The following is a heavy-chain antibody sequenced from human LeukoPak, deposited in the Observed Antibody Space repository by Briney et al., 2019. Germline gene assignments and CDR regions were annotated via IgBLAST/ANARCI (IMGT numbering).Heavy chain of an antibody. Sequence: PGGSLRLSCAASGLTFSDFWMHWVRQAPGKGLEWVSAISGSGGSTYYADSVKGRFTISRDNSKNTLYLQMNSLRAEDTAVYYCAKDLKPLRLLRYFDDYWGQGTLVTVSS. D-gene: IGHD3-9*01. V-gene: IGHV3-23*01. CDR3: AKDLKPLRLLRYFDDY. CDR1: GLTFSDFW. CDR2: ISGSGGST. J-gene: IGHJ4*02.